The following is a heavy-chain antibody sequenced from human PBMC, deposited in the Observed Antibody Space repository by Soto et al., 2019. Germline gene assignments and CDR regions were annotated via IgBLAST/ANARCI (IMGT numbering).Heavy chain of an antibody. V-gene: IGHV4-31*03. CDR1: GGSISSGGYY. CDR3: ARDLAYYYDSSGPNDAFDI. J-gene: IGHJ3*02. Sequence: QVQLQESGPGLVKPSQTLSLTCTVSGGSISSGGYYWSWIRQHPGKGLEWIGYIYYSGSTYYNPSRKSRVTISVDTSKNQFSRKLSSVTAADTAVYYCARDLAYYYDSSGPNDAFDIWGQGTMVTVSS. CDR2: IYYSGST. D-gene: IGHD3-22*01.